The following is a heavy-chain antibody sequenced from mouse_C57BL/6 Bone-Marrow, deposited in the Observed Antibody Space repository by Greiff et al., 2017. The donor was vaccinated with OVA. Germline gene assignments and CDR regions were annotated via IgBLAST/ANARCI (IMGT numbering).Heavy chain of an antibody. CDR3: ARRVRRGGYFDY. D-gene: IGHD2-14*01. J-gene: IGHJ2*01. V-gene: IGHV5-17*01. Sequence: EVKVVESGGGLVKPGGSLKLSCAASGFTFSDYGMHWVRQAPEKGLEWVAYISSGSSTIYYADTVKGRFTISRDNAKNTLFLQMTSLRSEDTAMYYCARRVRRGGYFDYWGQGTTLTVSS. CDR1: GFTFSDYG. CDR2: ISSGSSTI.